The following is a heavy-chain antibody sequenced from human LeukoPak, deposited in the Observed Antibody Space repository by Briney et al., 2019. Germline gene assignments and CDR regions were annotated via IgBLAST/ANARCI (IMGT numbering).Heavy chain of an antibody. V-gene: IGHV3-23*01. CDR2: ISGSGGYT. CDR1: GFTFSSYA. Sequence: GGSLRLSCAASGFTFSSYAMSWVRQAPGTGLEWVSGISGSGGYTYYADSVEGRFSISRDNSKNTLYLQMNSLRAEDTAVYYCAKAPAPGYSSSNYFDYWGQGTLVTVSS. J-gene: IGHJ4*02. CDR3: AKAPAPGYSSSNYFDY. D-gene: IGHD6-6*01.